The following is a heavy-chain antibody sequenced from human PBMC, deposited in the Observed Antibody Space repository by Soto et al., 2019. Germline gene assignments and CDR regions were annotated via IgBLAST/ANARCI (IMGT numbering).Heavy chain of an antibody. J-gene: IGHJ4*02. V-gene: IGHV1-69*01. CDR2: IIPIFGTA. CDR1: GGTFSTYA. CDR3: AADVGASARTFDY. D-gene: IGHD1-26*01. Sequence: QVQLVQSGAEVKKPGSSVKVSCKASGGTFSTYAISWVRQAPGQGLEWMGGIIPIFGTANYAQKFQVCVTITADESTGTAYMELSSLGFDDSDVYYCAADVGASARTFDYWGQGPLVTVSS.